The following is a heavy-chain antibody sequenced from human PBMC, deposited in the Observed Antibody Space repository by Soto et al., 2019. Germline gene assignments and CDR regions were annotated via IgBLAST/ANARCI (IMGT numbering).Heavy chain of an antibody. J-gene: IGHJ6*02. CDR3: ARERARPIYYDILTGYLYGMDV. V-gene: IGHV1-69*04. Sequence: SVKVSCKSSGGSFSSYTISWVRQAPGQGLEWMGRIIPILGIANYAQKFQGRVTITADKSTSTAYMELSSLRSEDTAVYYCARERARPIYYDILTGYLYGMDVWGQGTTVTVSS. CDR1: GGSFSSYT. D-gene: IGHD3-9*01. CDR2: IIPILGIA.